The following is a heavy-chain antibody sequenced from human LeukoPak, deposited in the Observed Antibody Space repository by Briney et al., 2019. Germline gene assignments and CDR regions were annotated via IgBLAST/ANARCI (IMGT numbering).Heavy chain of an antibody. J-gene: IGHJ4*02. CDR1: GFTFSSNH. Sequence: GGSLRLSCEASGFTFSSNHMGWFRQAPGKGLEWVSHISGTGDTTSYADAVKGRFTISRDNSKNTVYVQMKSLRVEDTAVYYCAKGTAIGGDFDYWGQGTLVTVSS. CDR3: AKGTAIGGDFDY. CDR2: ISGTGDTT. V-gene: IGHV3-23*01. D-gene: IGHD5-18*01.